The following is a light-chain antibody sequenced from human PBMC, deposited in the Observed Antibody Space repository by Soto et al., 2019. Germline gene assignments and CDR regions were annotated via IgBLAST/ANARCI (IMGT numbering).Light chain of an antibody. J-gene: IGKJ3*01. V-gene: IGKV3-20*01. CDR3: QQYGSSPFT. CDR1: QSVSSSY. Sequence: EIVMTPSPGTLSLSPGERATLSCRASQSVSSSYLAWYQQKPGQAPRLLIYGASSRATGIPDGFSGSGSGTDYTLTISRLEPEDFAVYYCQQYGSSPFTFGPGTKVDIK. CDR2: GAS.